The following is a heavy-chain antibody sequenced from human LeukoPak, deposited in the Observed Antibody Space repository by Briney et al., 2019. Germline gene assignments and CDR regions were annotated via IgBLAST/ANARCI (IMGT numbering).Heavy chain of an antibody. CDR1: GFTFSNSW. Sequence: GGSLRLSCAASGFTFSNSWMTWVRQAPRKGLEWVADIKQDGSVQHNVDSVMGRFTVSRDNAKNSLFLHMNSLRAEDTAVYYCARDAPYGPDAFDLWGQGTMVTVSS. CDR2: IKQDGSVQ. D-gene: IGHD3-10*01. J-gene: IGHJ3*01. CDR3: ARDAPYGPDAFDL. V-gene: IGHV3-7*01.